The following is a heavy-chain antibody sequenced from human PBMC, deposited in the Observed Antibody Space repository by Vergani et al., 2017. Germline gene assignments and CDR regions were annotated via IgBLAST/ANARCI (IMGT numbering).Heavy chain of an antibody. CDR2: IIPIFGTA. V-gene: IGHV1-69*12. Sequence: QVQLVQSGAEVKKPGSSVKVSCKASGGTFSSYAISWVRQAPGQGLEWMGGIIPIFGTANYAQKFQGRVTITADESTSTAYMELSSLRSEDTAVYYCACTPPAYSYGYGEYNWFDPWGQGTLVTVSS. CDR3: ACTPPAYSYGYGEYNWFDP. J-gene: IGHJ5*02. CDR1: GGTFSSYA. D-gene: IGHD5-18*01.